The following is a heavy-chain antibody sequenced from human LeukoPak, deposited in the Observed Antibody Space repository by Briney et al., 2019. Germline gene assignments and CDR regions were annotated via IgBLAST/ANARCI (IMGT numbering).Heavy chain of an antibody. CDR2: MNPNSGNT. CDR3: AAYYDSSGYYRKSDY. D-gene: IGHD3-22*01. V-gene: IGHV1-8*03. J-gene: IGHJ4*02. CDR1: GYTFTSYD. Sequence: GASVKVSCKASGYTFTSYDINWVRQATGQGLEWMGWMNPNSGNTGYAQKFQGRVTITRNTSISTAYMELSSLRSEDTAVYYCAAYYDSSGYYRKSDYWGQGTLVTVSS.